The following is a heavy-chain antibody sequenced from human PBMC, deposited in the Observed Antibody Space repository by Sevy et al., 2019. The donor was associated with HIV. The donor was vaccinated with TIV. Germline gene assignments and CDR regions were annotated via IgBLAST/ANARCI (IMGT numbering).Heavy chain of an antibody. CDR2: IYYSGST. CDR3: ARDYYDILTGYPDYGMDV. Sequence: SETLSLTCTVSGGSISSGGYYWSWIRQHPGKGLEWIGYIYYSGSTYYNPSLKSRVTISVDTSKNQFSLKLSSVTAADTAVYYCARDYYDILTGYPDYGMDVWGQGTTVTVSS. CDR1: GGSISSGGYY. J-gene: IGHJ6*02. V-gene: IGHV4-31*03. D-gene: IGHD3-9*01.